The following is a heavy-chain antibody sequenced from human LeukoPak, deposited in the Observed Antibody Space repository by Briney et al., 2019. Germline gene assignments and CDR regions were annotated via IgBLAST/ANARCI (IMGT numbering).Heavy chain of an antibody. J-gene: IGHJ6*03. CDR3: ARPLYYYYYMDV. CDR1: GGSISSYY. V-gene: IGHV4-59*08. CDR2: IYYSGST. Sequence: SETLSLTCTVSGGSISSYYWSWIRQPPGKGLQWIGYIYYSGSTNYNPSLKSRVTISVDTSKNQFSLKLISVTAADTAVYYCARPLYYYYYMDVWGKGTTVTVSS.